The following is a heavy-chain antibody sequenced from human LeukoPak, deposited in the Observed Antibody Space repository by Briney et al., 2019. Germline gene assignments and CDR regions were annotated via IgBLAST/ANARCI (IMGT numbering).Heavy chain of an antibody. CDR3: ARKRLRTPSAAFDI. J-gene: IGHJ3*02. CDR1: GGSISSYY. CDR2: IYTSGST. D-gene: IGHD4-17*01. Sequence: SETLSFTCTVSGGSISSYYWSWIRQPAGKGLEWIGRIYTSGSTNYNPSLKSRVTMSVDTSKNQFSLKLSSVTAADTAVYYCARKRLRTPSAAFDIWGQGTMVTVSS. V-gene: IGHV4-4*07.